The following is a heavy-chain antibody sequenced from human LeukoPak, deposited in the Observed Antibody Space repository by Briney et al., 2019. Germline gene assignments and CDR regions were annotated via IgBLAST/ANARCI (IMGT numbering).Heavy chain of an antibody. CDR1: GYTFTSYY. V-gene: IGHV1-46*01. CDR2: INPSGGST. D-gene: IGHD3-3*01. Sequence: ASVKVSCKASGYTFTSYYMHWVQQAPGQGLEWMGIINPSGGSTSYAQKFQGRVTMTRDTSTSTVYMELSSLRSEDTAVYYCARDLRVRFLEWANEYYYYGMDVWGQGTTVTVSS. CDR3: ARDLRVRFLEWANEYYYYGMDV. J-gene: IGHJ6*02.